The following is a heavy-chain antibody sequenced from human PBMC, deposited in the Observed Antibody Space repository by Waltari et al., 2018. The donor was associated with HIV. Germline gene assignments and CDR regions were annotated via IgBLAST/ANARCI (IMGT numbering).Heavy chain of an antibody. J-gene: IGHJ6*02. Sequence: ELQLAESGGDMVQPGGSLRLSCVASGFPVNNNYMNWVRQAPGKGLEWVAILHSDGTTSYAESVRGRFTISRDTPKNTLYLHMTTLGVEDTAVYFCAKEILELPNHYYGLDVWGQGTTVIVSS. CDR1: GFPVNNNY. CDR3: AKEILELPNHYYGLDV. V-gene: IGHV3-53*01. CDR2: LHSDGTT. D-gene: IGHD2-15*01.